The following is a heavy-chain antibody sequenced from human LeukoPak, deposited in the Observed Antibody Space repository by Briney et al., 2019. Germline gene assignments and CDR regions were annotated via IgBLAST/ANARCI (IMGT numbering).Heavy chain of an antibody. CDR3: ARVSSSWAVNWFDP. V-gene: IGHV4-39*01. J-gene: IGHJ5*02. Sequence: SETLSLTCTVSGGSISSSSYYWGWIRQPPGKGLEWIGSIYYSGSTYYNPSLKSRVTISVDTSKNQFSLKLSSVTAADTAVYYCARVSSSWAVNWFDPWGQGTLVTVSP. CDR2: IYYSGST. D-gene: IGHD6-13*01. CDR1: GGSISSSSYY.